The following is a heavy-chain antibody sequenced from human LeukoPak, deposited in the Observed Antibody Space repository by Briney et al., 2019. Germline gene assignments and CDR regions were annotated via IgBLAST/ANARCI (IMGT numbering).Heavy chain of an antibody. Sequence: ASVKVSCKASGYTFTNYGISWVRQAPGQGLEWMGCISGYNGDTNYAKKVQDRVTMTTDTSTSTAYMELRSLRSDDTAVYYCARRTYYCGSGSYNNNYYYYMDVWGKGTTVTVSS. D-gene: IGHD3-10*01. V-gene: IGHV1-18*01. CDR3: ARRTYYCGSGSYNNNYYYYMDV. CDR2: ISGYNGDT. J-gene: IGHJ6*03. CDR1: GYTFTNYG.